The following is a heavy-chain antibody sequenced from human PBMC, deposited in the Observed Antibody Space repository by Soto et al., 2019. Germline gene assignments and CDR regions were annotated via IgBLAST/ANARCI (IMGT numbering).Heavy chain of an antibody. CDR3: ARVKGLVARKEDYYGMDV. CDR2: IGTAGDS. V-gene: IGHV3-13*01. D-gene: IGHD5-12*01. CDR1: GFTFSSYD. Sequence: GGSLRLSCAASGFTFSSYDMYWVRQRTGQGLEWVSGIGTAGDSYYTDSVKGRFTISRANAKNSLYLQMNTLRAEDAAVYYCARVKGLVARKEDYYGMDVWGQGTTVTVSS. J-gene: IGHJ6*02.